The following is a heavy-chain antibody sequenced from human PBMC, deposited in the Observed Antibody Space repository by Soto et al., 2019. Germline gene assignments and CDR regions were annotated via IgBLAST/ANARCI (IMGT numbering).Heavy chain of an antibody. J-gene: IGHJ6*02. D-gene: IGHD5-12*01. CDR3: ARGKGEMATIISYYYGMDV. V-gene: IGHV1-3*01. CDR2: INAGNGNT. CDR1: GYTFTSYA. Sequence: ASVKVSCKASGYTFTSYAMHWVRQAPGQRLEWMGWINAGNGNTKYSQKFQGRVTITRDTSASTAYMELSSLRSEDTAVYYCARGKGEMATIISYYYGMDVWGQGTTVTVSS.